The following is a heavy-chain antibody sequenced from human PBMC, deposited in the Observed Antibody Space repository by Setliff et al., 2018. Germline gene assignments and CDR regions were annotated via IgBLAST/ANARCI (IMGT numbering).Heavy chain of an antibody. Sequence: SVKVSCKASGGTFSSYAISWVRQAPGQGLEWMRGIIPIFGTANYAQKFQGRVTITADESTSTAYMELSSLRSEDTAVYYCARDRPPGIAAAGSPNWFDPWGQGTLVTVSS. J-gene: IGHJ5*02. V-gene: IGHV1-69*13. CDR3: ARDRPPGIAAAGSPNWFDP. CDR1: GGTFSSYA. CDR2: IIPIFGTA. D-gene: IGHD6-13*01.